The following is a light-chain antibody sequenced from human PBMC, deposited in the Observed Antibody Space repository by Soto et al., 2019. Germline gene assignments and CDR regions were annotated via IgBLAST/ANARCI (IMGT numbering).Light chain of an antibody. CDR2: GAS. J-gene: IGKJ2*01. CDR1: QSVSSTY. V-gene: IGKV3-20*01. CDR3: QQYGRSPPFT. Sequence: IVLTQSPGTLSLSPGERATLSCRASQSVSSTYIAWYQQNPGQAPRPLIDGASSRSTGIPDRFSGSGSGTDFTLTISRLEPEDCAVYFCQQYGRSPPFTFGQGTKVEIK.